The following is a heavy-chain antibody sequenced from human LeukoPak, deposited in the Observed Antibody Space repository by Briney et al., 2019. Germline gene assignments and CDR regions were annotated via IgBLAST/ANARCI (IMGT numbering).Heavy chain of an antibody. J-gene: IGHJ5*02. CDR3: ERVFSDYGSGSYSWFDP. CDR1: GYTFTSYG. CDR2: ISAYNGNT. D-gene: IGHD3-10*01. V-gene: IGHV1-18*04. Sequence: ASVKVSCKASGYTFTSYGISWVRQAPGQGLEWMGLISAYNGNTNYAQKLQGRVTMTTDTSTSTAYMELRSLRSDDTAVYYCERVFSDYGSGSYSWFDPWGQGTLVTVSS.